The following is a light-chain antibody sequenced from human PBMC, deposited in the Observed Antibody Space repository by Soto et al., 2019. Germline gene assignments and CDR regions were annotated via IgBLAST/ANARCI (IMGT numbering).Light chain of an antibody. J-gene: IGKJ1*01. CDR1: QSVGSD. CDR2: DIS. CDR3: QLYGSYPRT. V-gene: IGKV3-15*01. Sequence: EIVMTQSPATLSVSPVERATLSCRASQSVGSDLAWYQQKPGQAPRLVIYDISTRDTGIPDRFSGSGSGTDFTLTISRLQPEDFAVYYCQLYGSYPRTFGQGTKVDI.